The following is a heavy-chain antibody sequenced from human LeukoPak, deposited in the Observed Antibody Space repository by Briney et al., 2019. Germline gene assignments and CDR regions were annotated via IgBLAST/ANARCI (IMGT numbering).Heavy chain of an antibody. CDR1: GFTFTNAW. J-gene: IGHJ6*02. CDR2: IKSKTHGGTA. CDR3: TTGPETWIRYYSYYGMDV. Sequence: PGGSLRLSCAASGFTFTNAWMSWVRQARGKGLEWVGRIKSKTHGGTADYAAPVKVRFTISSDDSKNTLYLQMNSLKTEDTAVYYCTTGPETWIRYYSYYGMDVWGQGTTVTVSS. V-gene: IGHV3-15*01. D-gene: IGHD5-18*01.